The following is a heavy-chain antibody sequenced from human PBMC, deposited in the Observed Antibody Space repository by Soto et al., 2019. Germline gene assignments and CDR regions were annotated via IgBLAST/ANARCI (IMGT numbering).Heavy chain of an antibody. CDR1: GFTFSSYA. Sequence: QVQLVESGGGVVQPGRSLRLSCAASGFTFSSYAMHWVRQAPGKGLEWVAVISYDGSNKYYADSVKGRFTISRDNSKNTLYLQMNSLRAEDTAVYYCASAPTTVVTPYYVDYWGQGTLVTVSS. CDR2: ISYDGSNK. D-gene: IGHD4-17*01. CDR3: ASAPTTVVTPYYVDY. J-gene: IGHJ4*02. V-gene: IGHV3-30-3*01.